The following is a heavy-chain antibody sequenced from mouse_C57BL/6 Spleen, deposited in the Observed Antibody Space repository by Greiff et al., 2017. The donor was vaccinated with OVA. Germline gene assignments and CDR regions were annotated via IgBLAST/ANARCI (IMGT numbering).Heavy chain of an antibody. CDR2: IHPNSGST. Sequence: QVQLQQSGAELVKPGASVKLSCKASGYTFTSYWMHWVKQRPGQGLEWIGMIHPNSGSTNYNEKFKSKATLTVDKSSSTAYMQLSSLTSEDSAVYYCARSGYGSSHWYFDVWGTGTTVTVSS. V-gene: IGHV1-64*01. CDR1: GYTFTSYW. CDR3: ARSGYGSSHWYFDV. J-gene: IGHJ1*03. D-gene: IGHD1-1*01.